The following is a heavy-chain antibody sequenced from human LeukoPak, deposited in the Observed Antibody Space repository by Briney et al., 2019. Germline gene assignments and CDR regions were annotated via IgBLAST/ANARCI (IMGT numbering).Heavy chain of an antibody. J-gene: IGHJ6*02. V-gene: IGHV4-34*01. Sequence: PSETLSLTCAVYGGSFSGYYWSWIRQPPGKGLEWIGEINHSGSTNYNPSLKSRVTISVDTSKNQFSLKLSSVTAADTAVYYGARLGLSRSNYYDYNGMDVWGQGTTVTVSS. CDR3: ARLGLSRSNYYDYNGMDV. D-gene: IGHD6-19*01. CDR1: GGSFSGYY. CDR2: INHSGST.